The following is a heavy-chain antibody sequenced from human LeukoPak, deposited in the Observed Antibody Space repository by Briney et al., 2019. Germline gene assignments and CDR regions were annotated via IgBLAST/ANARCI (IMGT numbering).Heavy chain of an antibody. J-gene: IGHJ2*01. CDR3: VRRDSSTYWYFDL. Sequence: PSETLSLTCTVSGASISSYYWSWIRLPPGKGLEWIGFVYYSGSTNYNPSLKSRVTMSVDTSNSQFSLKLNSVTAADTAVYYCVRRDSSTYWYFDLWGRGTLVTVSS. CDR2: VYYSGST. V-gene: IGHV4-59*08. D-gene: IGHD6-13*01. CDR1: GASISSYY.